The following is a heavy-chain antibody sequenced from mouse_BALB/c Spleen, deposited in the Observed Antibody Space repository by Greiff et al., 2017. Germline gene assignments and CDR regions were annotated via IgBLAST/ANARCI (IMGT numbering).Heavy chain of an antibody. CDR1: GFSLTSYG. D-gene: IGHD2-1*01. J-gene: IGHJ4*01. CDR3: ARNSPYGNYAMDY. V-gene: IGHV2-2*02. CDR2: IWSGGST. Sequence: VQRVESGPGLVAPSQSLSITCTVSGFSLTSYGVHWVRQSPGKGLEWLGVIWSGGSTDYNAAFISRLSISKDNSKSQVFFKMNSLQANDTAIYYCARNSPYGNYAMDYWGQGTSVTVSS.